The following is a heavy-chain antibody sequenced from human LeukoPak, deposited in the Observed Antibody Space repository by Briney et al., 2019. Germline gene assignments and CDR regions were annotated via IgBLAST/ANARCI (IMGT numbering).Heavy chain of an antibody. Sequence: SETLSLTCTVSGGSISSYYWSWIRQPPGKGLEWIWYIYYSGSTNYNPSLKSRVTISVDTSKNQFSLKLSSVTAADTAVYYCGRDPSSWTYFDYWGQGTLVTVSS. CDR1: GGSISSYY. CDR2: IYYSGST. CDR3: GRDPSSWTYFDY. D-gene: IGHD6-13*01. J-gene: IGHJ4*02. V-gene: IGHV4-59*01.